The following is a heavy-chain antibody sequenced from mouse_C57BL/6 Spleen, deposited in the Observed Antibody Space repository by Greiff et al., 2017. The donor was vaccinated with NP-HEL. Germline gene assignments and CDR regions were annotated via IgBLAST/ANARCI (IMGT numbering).Heavy chain of an antibody. CDR2: IYPGDGDT. CDR1: GYAFSSYW. J-gene: IGHJ1*03. V-gene: IGHV1-80*01. D-gene: IGHD2-4*01. CDR3: ARRGIYYDYLDV. Sequence: VKLMESGAELVKPGASVKISCKASGYAFSSYWMNWVKQRPGKGLEWIGQIYPGDGDTNYNGKFKGKATLTADKSSSTAYMQLSSLTSEDSAVYFCARRGIYYDYLDVWGTGTTVTVSS.